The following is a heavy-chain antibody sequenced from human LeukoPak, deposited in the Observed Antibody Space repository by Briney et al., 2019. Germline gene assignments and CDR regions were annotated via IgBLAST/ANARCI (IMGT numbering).Heavy chain of an antibody. CDR1: GFTFDDYA. CDR3: ARAGIDV. D-gene: IGHD1-26*01. V-gene: IGHV3-9*01. J-gene: IGHJ6*04. Sequence: GGSLRLSCAASGFTFDDYAMHWVRHAPGKGLEWVSGISWNSGSIGYADSVKGRFTISRDNAKNSLYLQMNSLRAEDTAVYYCARAGIDVWGKGTTVTVSS. CDR2: ISWNSGSI.